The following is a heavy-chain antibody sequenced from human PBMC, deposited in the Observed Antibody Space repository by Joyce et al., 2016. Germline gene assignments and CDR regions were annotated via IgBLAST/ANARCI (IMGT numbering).Heavy chain of an antibody. CDR2: INPNSGGT. J-gene: IGHJ6*02. D-gene: IGHD1-1*01. CDR1: GYTLTGYY. Sequence: QVQLVQSGAEVKTPGASVRVSCKASGYTLTGYYLQWVRQAPGQGLQWRGWINPNSGGTNYAQIFQGRVTLTRDTSISTAYLELSGLTSDDTAVYYCARGRPTTGTSWGYYYYGMDVWGQGTTVTVSS. CDR3: ARGRPTTGTSWGYYYYGMDV. V-gene: IGHV1-2*02.